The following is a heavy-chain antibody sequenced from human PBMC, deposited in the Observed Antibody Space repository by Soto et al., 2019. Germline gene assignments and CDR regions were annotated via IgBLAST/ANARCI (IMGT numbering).Heavy chain of an antibody. D-gene: IGHD3-16*02. V-gene: IGHV4-31*03. CDR1: GGSISSGGYY. J-gene: IGHJ4*02. CDR3: ARYVHLGELSFDY. Sequence: SETLSLTCTVSGGSISSGGYYWSWIRQHPGKGLEWIGYIYYSGSTYYNPSLKSRVTISVDTSMNQFSLKLSSVTAADTAVYYCARYVHLGELSFDYWGRGTLVTVSS. CDR2: IYYSGST.